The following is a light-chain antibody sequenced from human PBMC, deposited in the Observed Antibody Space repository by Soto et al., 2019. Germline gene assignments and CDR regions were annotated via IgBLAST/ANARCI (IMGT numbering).Light chain of an antibody. CDR2: GAS. J-gene: IGKJ1*01. CDR3: QQYGLSPS. V-gene: IGKV3-20*01. CDR1: QSVRGDS. Sequence: EIVLTQSPGTLSLSPGERATLSCRASQSVRGDSLAWYQQKPGQAPRLLIYGASTWVTGTPDRFSGSGAGTDFTLTISRLEPEDFAVYYCQQYGLSPSFGQGTKVDIK.